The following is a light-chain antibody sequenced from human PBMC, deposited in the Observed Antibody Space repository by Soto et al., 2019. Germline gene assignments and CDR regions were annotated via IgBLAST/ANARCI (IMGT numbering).Light chain of an antibody. V-gene: IGKV3-11*01. CDR3: QQRNNWPLSIT. CDR2: RAS. J-gene: IGKJ5*01. Sequence: ESVLTQSPATLSLSPGGRSTLSCMAIQSIGIYLAWYRQKPCQAPRLLIYRASNRATSIPARLSGTGSGTDFTLTITSLEPEDFAVYYCQQRNNWPLSITFGQGTRLEIK. CDR1: QSIGIY.